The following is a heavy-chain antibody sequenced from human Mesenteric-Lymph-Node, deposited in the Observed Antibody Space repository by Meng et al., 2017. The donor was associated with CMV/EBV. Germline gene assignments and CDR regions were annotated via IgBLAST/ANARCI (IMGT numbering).Heavy chain of an antibody. D-gene: IGHD4-17*01. CDR3: AKRPDDGDYYFDY. CDR2: ISDNSAYT. J-gene: IGHJ4*02. CDR1: GLTLSSYA. Sequence: VSGLTLSSYARSWVRQAPGKGLEWVSGISDNSAYTYYADSVKGRFTISRDDSKNTLYLQMNSLRAEDTAVYYCAKRPDDGDYYFDYWGQGTLVTVSS. V-gene: IGHV3-23*01.